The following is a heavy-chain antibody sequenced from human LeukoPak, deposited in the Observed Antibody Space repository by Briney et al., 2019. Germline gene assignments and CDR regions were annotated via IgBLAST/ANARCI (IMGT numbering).Heavy chain of an antibody. D-gene: IGHD6-6*01. J-gene: IGHJ5*01. V-gene: IGHV3-30*18. Sequence: GGSLRLSCAASGFTFSSYGMHWVRQAPGKGLEWVAVISYDGSNKYYADSVKGRFTISRDNSKNTVNVQMNSLRAEDTAVYYCAKATSPVHRRNWFDSWGQGTLVTVSS. CDR3: AKATSPVHRRNWFDS. CDR2: ISYDGSNK. CDR1: GFTFSSYG.